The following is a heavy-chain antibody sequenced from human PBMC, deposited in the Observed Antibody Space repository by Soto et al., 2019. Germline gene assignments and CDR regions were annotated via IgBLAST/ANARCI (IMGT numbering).Heavy chain of an antibody. CDR2: ISYDGSNK. J-gene: IGHJ4*02. D-gene: IGHD1-1*01. Sequence: PGGSLRLSCAASGFTFSSYAMHWVRQAPGKGLEWVAVISYDGSNKYYADSVKGRFTISRDNSKNTLYLQMNSLRAEDTAVYYCVREINWNDWYFDYWGQGTLVTVSS. CDR3: VREINWNDWYFDY. V-gene: IGHV3-30-3*01. CDR1: GFTFSSYA.